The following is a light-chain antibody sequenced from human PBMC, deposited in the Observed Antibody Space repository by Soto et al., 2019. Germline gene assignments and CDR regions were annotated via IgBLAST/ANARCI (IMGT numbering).Light chain of an antibody. V-gene: IGLV2-23*02. CDR2: EVT. J-gene: IGLJ1*01. CDR1: SSDFWGYNL. CDR3: CSSAGTSSYA. Sequence: QSALTQPASGSGSLGQAITMSCTGTSSDFWGYNLVSWCQQHPGKAPKLMIYEVTKRPSGASNRFPAPKSGDTASLTISGLQAEDEADYYCCSSAGTSSYAFGTGTTVTVL.